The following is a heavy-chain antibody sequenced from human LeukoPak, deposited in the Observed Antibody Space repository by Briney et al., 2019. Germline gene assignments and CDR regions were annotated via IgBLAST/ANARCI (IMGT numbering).Heavy chain of an antibody. CDR3: ARGTGNYPYGY. CDR1: GFTFSSYW. Sequence: PGGSLRLSCAASGFTFSSYWMSWVRQAPGKGLEWVANIKKDGSEKYYVDSVKGRFTISRDNAKNSPYLQMNSVRAEDTAVYYCARGTGNYPYGYWGQGTLVTVSS. CDR2: IKKDGSEK. J-gene: IGHJ4*02. D-gene: IGHD1-7*01. V-gene: IGHV3-7*01.